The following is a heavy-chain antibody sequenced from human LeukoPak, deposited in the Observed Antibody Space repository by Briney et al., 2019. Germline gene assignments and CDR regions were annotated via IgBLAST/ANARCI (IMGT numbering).Heavy chain of an antibody. V-gene: IGHV3-53*01. CDR1: GFTISTNY. J-gene: IGHJ4*02. Sequence: GGSLRLSCAASGFTISTNYMSWVRQAPGKGLEWVSVMYTGGSTYYADSVKGRFTISRDNSKNTLYLQMNSLRAEDTALYYCARAPFYYDSSGYSYFDGWGQGTLVTVSS. CDR2: MYTGGST. D-gene: IGHD3-22*01. CDR3: ARAPFYYDSSGYSYFDG.